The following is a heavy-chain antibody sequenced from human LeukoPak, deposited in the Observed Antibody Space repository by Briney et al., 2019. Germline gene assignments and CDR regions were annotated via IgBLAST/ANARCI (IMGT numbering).Heavy chain of an antibody. Sequence: ASVKVSCKASGYTFTSYDINWVRQATGRGLEWMGWMNPNSGNTGYAQKFQGRVTMTRNTSISTAYMELSSLRSEDTAVYYCARGSGDCSSTSCYTWGFDYWGQGTLVTVSS. D-gene: IGHD2-2*02. CDR3: ARGSGDCSSTSCYTWGFDY. V-gene: IGHV1-8*01. CDR1: GYTFTSYD. J-gene: IGHJ4*02. CDR2: MNPNSGNT.